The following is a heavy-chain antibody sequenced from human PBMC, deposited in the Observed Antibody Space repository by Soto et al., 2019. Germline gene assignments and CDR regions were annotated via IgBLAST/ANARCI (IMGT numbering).Heavy chain of an antibody. CDR2: ISYDGSNK. J-gene: IGHJ4*02. V-gene: IGHV3-30*03. CDR1: GFTFSSYG. Sequence: QVQLVESGGGVVQPGRSLRLSCAASGFTFSSYGMHWVRQAPGKGLEWVAVISYDGSNKYYADSVKGRFTISRDNSKNTLYLQMNSLRAEDTAVYYCATDSSGWFLALDYWGQGTLVTVSS. D-gene: IGHD6-19*01. CDR3: ATDSSGWFLALDY.